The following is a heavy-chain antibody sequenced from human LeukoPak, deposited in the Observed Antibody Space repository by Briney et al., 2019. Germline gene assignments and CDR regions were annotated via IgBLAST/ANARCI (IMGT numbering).Heavy chain of an antibody. Sequence: ASVKVSCKASGYTFTSYYMHWVRQAPGQGLEWMGIINPSGGSTSYAQKFQGRVTMTRDMSTSTVYMELSSLRSEDTAVYYCAREGCYDSSGYYFYYYYYMDVWGKGTTVTVSS. CDR1: GYTFTSYY. D-gene: IGHD3-22*01. CDR3: AREGCYDSSGYYFYYYYYMDV. V-gene: IGHV1-46*01. CDR2: INPSGGST. J-gene: IGHJ6*03.